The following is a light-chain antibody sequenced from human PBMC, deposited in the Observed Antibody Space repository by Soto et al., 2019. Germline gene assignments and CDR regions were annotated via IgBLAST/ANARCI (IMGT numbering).Light chain of an antibody. CDR2: GAS. CDR1: QGISYY. V-gene: IGKV1-27*01. CDR3: QKYNSAPWT. Sequence: DIQMTQSPSSLSASVGDRVTITCRASQGISYYLAWYQQKPGKVPKLLIYGASTLQSGVPSRFSGSGSDTYVTLTISSLQPGDVATYYCQKYNSAPWTFGQGTKVEIK. J-gene: IGKJ1*01.